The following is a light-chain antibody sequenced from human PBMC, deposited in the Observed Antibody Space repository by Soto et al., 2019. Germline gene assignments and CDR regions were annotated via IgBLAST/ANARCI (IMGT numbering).Light chain of an antibody. Sequence: QSVLTQPASVTGSPGQSITISYTGTSSDVGGYFRVSWYQQYPGTAPKLIIYEVTSRPPGVSYRFSGSKSGNTASLTVSGLQPEDEADYYCSSYTIRNSWVFGGGTKLTVL. V-gene: IGLV2-14*01. CDR1: SSDVGGYFR. CDR3: SSYTIRNSWV. J-gene: IGLJ3*02. CDR2: EVT.